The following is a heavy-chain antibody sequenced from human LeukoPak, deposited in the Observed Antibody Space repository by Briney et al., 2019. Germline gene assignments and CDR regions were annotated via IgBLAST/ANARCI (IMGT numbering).Heavy chain of an antibody. V-gene: IGHV1-2*02. D-gene: IGHD5-12*01. J-gene: IGHJ1*01. CDR1: GYTFTGYY. Sequence: GASVEVSCKASGYTFTGYYMHWVRQAPGQGHEWMGWINPNSGGTNYAQKFQGRVTMTRDTSISTAYMELSRLRSDDTAVYYCARVLSERGYSGYWSLEHWGQGTLVTVSS. CDR3: ARVLSERGYSGYWSLEH. CDR2: INPNSGGT.